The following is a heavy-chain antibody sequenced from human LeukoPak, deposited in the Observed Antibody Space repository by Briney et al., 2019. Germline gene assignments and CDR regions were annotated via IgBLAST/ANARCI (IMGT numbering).Heavy chain of an antibody. J-gene: IGHJ5*02. CDR3: AAAGGNYYDRHWFDP. CDR1: GYTFTGYY. V-gene: IGHV1-2*02. D-gene: IGHD3-22*01. Sequence: ASVKVSCKASGYTFTGYYMHWVRQAPGQGLEWMGWINPNSGGTTYAQKFQGRVTMTRDMSTSTVYMELSSLRSEDTAVYYCAAAGGNYYDRHWFDPWGQGTLVTVSS. CDR2: INPNSGGT.